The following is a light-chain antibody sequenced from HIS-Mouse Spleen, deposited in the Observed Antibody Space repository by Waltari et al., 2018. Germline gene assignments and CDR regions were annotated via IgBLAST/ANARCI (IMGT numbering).Light chain of an antibody. CDR2: EDS. J-gene: IGLJ2*01. Sequence: SYELTQPPSVSVSPGQTVRITCSGDALPKKYAYWYQPKSGQAPVLVIYEDSKRPSGIPERFSGSSSGTMATLTISGAQVEDEADYYCYSTDSSGNHRVFGGGTKLTVL. V-gene: IGLV3-10*01. CDR1: ALPKKY. CDR3: YSTDSSGNHRV.